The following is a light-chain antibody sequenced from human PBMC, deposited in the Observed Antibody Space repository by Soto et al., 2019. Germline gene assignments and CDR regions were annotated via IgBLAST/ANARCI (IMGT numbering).Light chain of an antibody. CDR2: DAS. CDR1: QDVTNS. CDR3: QRYNNWPPFA. Sequence: EILMTQSPATLSLSPGEGVTLSWRAAQDVTNSVAWYQQKSGQAPRLLIYDASARASGVSSMFGGSGSGTGFALTDFGLQAEDFALYCCQRYNNWPPFAFGRGTRLEIK. V-gene: IGKV3-15*01. J-gene: IGKJ5*01.